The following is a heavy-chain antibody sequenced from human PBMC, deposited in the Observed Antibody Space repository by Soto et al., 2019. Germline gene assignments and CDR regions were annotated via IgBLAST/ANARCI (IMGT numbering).Heavy chain of an antibody. J-gene: IGHJ4*02. D-gene: IGHD1-20*01. CDR3: ARHVGYNRDFDY. CDR2: IYYSGST. CDR1: GGSISSYY. Sequence: SETLSLTCTVSGGSISSYYWSWIRQPPGKGLEWIGYIYYSGSTNYNPSLKSRVTISVDTSKNQFSLKLSSVTAADTAVYYCARHVGYNRDFDYWGQGTLVTVSS. V-gene: IGHV4-59*08.